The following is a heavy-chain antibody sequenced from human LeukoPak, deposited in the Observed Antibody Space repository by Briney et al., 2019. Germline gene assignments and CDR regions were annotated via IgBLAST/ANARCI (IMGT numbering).Heavy chain of an antibody. CDR3: ARRGYSYGYFDY. D-gene: IGHD5-18*01. Sequence: GGSLRLSCAASGFTFSSYAMHWVRQAPGKGLEWVAVISYDGSNKYYADSVKGRFTISRDNSKNTLYLQMGSLRAEDMAVYYCARRGYSYGYFDYWGQGTLVTVSS. CDR2: ISYDGSNK. V-gene: IGHV3-30*14. CDR1: GFTFSSYA. J-gene: IGHJ4*02.